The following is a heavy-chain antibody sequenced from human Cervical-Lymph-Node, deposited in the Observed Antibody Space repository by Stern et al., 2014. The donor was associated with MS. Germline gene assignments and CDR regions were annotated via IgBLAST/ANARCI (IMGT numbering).Heavy chain of an antibody. CDR3: AHTGPHCIGGSCLFPFWSY. CDR2: IYWDDDK. CDR1: GFSLSSSGVG. J-gene: IGHJ4*02. D-gene: IGHD2-15*01. V-gene: IGHV2-5*02. Sequence: SGPTLVKPTQTLTLTCTFSGFSLSSSGVGVGWIRQPPGKALEWLALIYWDDDKRYRPSLKSRLTISKDTSENQVVLTMANLDPLDTATYYCAHTGPHCIGGSCLFPFWSYWGQGTLVSVSS.